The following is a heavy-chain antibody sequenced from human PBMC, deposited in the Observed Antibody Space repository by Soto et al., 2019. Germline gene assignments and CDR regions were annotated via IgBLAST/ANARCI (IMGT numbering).Heavy chain of an antibody. CDR2: STYTGVT. Sequence: PSENLSLTCSVSGGSLREFGPFWTWIRQRPGRGLEWIGYSTYTGVTYYSPSLQSRISISVDTSKNQFSLTLNSVTAADTAVYYCATDSGGPPLNRFDSWGHGTLVTVSS. J-gene: IGHJ5*01. CDR1: GGSLREFGPF. D-gene: IGHD3-16*01. V-gene: IGHV4-31*02. CDR3: ATDSGGPPLNRFDS.